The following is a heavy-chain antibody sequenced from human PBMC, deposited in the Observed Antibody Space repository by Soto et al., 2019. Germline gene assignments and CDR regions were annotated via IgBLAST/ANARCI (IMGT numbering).Heavy chain of an antibody. J-gene: IGHJ3*02. CDR3: ARVGPAYCGGDCYHDAFDI. Sequence: SVKVSCKASGGTFSSYAISWVRQAPGQGLEWMGGIIPIFGTANYAQKFQGRVTITADESTSTAYMELSSLRSEDTAVYYCARVGPAYCGGDCYHDAFDIWGQGTMVTVSS. D-gene: IGHD2-21*02. V-gene: IGHV1-69*13. CDR2: IIPIFGTA. CDR1: GGTFSSYA.